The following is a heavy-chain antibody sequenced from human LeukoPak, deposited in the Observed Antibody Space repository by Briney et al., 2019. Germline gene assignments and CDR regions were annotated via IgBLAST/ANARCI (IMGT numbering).Heavy chain of an antibody. CDR2: ISAYNGNT. CDR3: ARDGTYYFDY. J-gene: IGHJ4*02. V-gene: IGHV1-18*01. Sequence: EWMGWISAYNGNTNYAQKLQGRVTMTTDTSTSTAYMELRSLRSDDTAVYYCARDGTYYFDYWGQGTLVTVSS.